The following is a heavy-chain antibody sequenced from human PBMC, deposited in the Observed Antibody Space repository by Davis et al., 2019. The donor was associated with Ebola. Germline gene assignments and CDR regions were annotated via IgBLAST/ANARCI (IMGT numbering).Heavy chain of an antibody. CDR3: ARDGSDGYNSLDL. D-gene: IGHD5-24*01. CDR2: IIPILGIA. CDR1: GGTFSSYA. J-gene: IGHJ2*01. V-gene: IGHV1-69*04. Sequence: SVQVSCKASGGTFSSYAISWVRQAPGQGLEWMGRIIPILGIANYAQKFQGRVTITEDKSTSTAYMELSSLRSEDTAVYYCARDGSDGYNSLDLWGRGTLVTVSS.